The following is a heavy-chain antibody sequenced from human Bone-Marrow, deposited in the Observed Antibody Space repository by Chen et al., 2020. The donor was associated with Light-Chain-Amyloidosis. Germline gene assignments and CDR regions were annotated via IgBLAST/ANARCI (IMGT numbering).Heavy chain of an antibody. CDR3: ARDADTSSNYSHFDY. V-gene: IGHV3-33*01. J-gene: IGHJ4*02. D-gene: IGHD3-22*01. CDR2: FWSDGSKK. Sequence: QVQLVESGGGVVQPGGSLRLPCASSGFSLSNYGLHWFRQAPGKGLAWVEVFWSDGSKKYCAGSFKGRFTVSRDITKNSLYLQRSSLRAEDTSICYCARDADTSSNYSHFDYWGQGTQVTVSS. CDR1: GFSLSNYG.